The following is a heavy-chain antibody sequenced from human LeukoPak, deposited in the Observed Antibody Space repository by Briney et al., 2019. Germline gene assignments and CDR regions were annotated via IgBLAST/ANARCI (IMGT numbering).Heavy chain of an antibody. CDR2: ISAYNGNT. Sequence: ASVKVSCKASGYTFTSYGISWVRQAPGQGLEWLGWISAYNGNTNYAQKLQGRVTMTTDTSTSTAYMELRSMRSDDTAVYYCARVRYESNWFDPWGQGTLVTVSS. CDR3: ARVRYESNWFDP. J-gene: IGHJ5*02. D-gene: IGHD1-1*01. V-gene: IGHV1-18*01. CDR1: GYTFTSYG.